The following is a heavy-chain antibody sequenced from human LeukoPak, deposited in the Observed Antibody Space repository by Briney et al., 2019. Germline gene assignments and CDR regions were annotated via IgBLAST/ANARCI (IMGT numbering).Heavy chain of an antibody. J-gene: IGHJ4*02. Sequence: SETLSLTCAVYGGSFSGYYWSWIRQPPGKGLEWIGEISHSGSTNYNPSLKSRVTISVDTSKNQFSLKLSSVTAADTAVYYCARGRATYDFWSGQKIDFWGQGTLVTVSS. V-gene: IGHV4-34*01. CDR2: ISHSGST. CDR3: ARGRATYDFWSGQKIDF. D-gene: IGHD3-3*01. CDR1: GGSFSGYY.